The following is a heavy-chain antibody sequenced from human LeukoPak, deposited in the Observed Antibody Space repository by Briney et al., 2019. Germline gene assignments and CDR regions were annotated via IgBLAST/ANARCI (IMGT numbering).Heavy chain of an antibody. D-gene: IGHD5-18*01. Sequence: SQTLSLTCAVSGGSISSGGYSWSWIRQPPGKGLEWIGYIYHSGSTYYNPSLKSRVTISVDRSKNQFSLKLSSVTAADTAVYYCARVVDSYGLTVDYWGQGTLVTVSS. CDR3: ARVVDSYGLTVDY. CDR1: GGSISSGGYS. CDR2: IYHSGST. J-gene: IGHJ4*02. V-gene: IGHV4-30-2*01.